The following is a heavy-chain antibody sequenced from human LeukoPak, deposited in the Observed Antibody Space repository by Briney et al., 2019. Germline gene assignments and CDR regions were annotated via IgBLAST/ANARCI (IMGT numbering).Heavy chain of an antibody. CDR1: GFSFSNTW. J-gene: IGHJ4*02. CDR3: ARDYKYAFDN. CDR2: IGIDSGNT. D-gene: IGHD5-24*01. V-gene: IGHV3-11*06. Sequence: GGSLRLSCAASGFSFSNTWMTWVRQAPGKGLEWISYIGIDSGNTNYADSVKGRFTISGDKAKNSLYLQMNSLRVEDTAVCYCARDYKYAFDNWGQGTLVTVSS.